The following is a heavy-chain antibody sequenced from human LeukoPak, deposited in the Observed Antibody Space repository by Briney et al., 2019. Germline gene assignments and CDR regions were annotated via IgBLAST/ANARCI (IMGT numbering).Heavy chain of an antibody. CDR1: GFSFSNYA. Sequence: GGSLRLSCAASGFSFSNYAMSWVRQAPGKGLEGVSVLSGRGRNTNYADSVKGGFTTSTDNSKNRLFLQMNSLRADDTAVYYCAKSIMGTAGLLDFRGQGPLVTVSS. V-gene: IGHV3-23*01. J-gene: IGHJ4*02. D-gene: IGHD5-18*01. CDR3: AKSIMGTAGLLDF. CDR2: LSGRGRNT.